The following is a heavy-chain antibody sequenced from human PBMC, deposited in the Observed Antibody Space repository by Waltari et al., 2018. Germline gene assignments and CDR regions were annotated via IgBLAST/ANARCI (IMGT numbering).Heavy chain of an antibody. V-gene: IGHV4-38-2*02. CDR2: ISDSGTT. Sequence: QMQESGPGLVKPSETLSLMCSVSDFSISSGFYWGWLRQSPGKGLEWIGSISDSGTTSYIPLLQSRVTISIDTSKNQFALKLGSVTAADTAVFYCAREAGSGIDWYHDYWGQGILVTVSS. CDR3: AREAGSGIDWYHDY. D-gene: IGHD3-9*01. J-gene: IGHJ4*02. CDR1: DFSISSGFY.